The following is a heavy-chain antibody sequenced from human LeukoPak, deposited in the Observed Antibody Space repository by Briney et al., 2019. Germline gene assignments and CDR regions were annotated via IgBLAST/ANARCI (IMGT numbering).Heavy chain of an antibody. CDR2: ISNFGDII. J-gene: IGHJ6*03. Sequence: GGSLRLSCAASGFTFSSYEMNWVRQAPGKGLEWISHISNFGDIIHYADSVEGRFTISRDNAKNSLYLQMDSLGAEDTAVYYCAKDATAVVGTVYMDVWGKGTTVTISS. CDR3: AKDATAVVGTVYMDV. CDR1: GFTFSSYE. V-gene: IGHV3-48*03. D-gene: IGHD6-13*01.